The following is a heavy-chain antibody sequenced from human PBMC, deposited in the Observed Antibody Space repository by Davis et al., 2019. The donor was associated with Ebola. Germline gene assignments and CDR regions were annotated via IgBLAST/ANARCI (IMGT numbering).Heavy chain of an antibody. CDR1: GYSFTTYW. Sequence: GESLKISCKGSGYSFTTYWIGWVRQMPGKGLGWMGIIYPGDSDIRYSPSFKGQVTISADKSITTAYLQWSSLKASGTAMYYCARRLGILGDTDYFDYWGQGTLVTVSS. D-gene: IGHD1-26*01. CDR2: IYPGDSDI. V-gene: IGHV5-51*01. J-gene: IGHJ4*02. CDR3: ARRLGILGDTDYFDY.